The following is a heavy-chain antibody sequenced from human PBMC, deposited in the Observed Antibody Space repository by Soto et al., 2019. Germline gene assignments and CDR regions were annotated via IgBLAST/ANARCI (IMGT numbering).Heavy chain of an antibody. D-gene: IGHD3-16*01. Sequence: SAKVFCSASAGTFITCFISWLRRDAAEELVWMGATIPIFGGTNYAQTVKGRVTITTDKSKNTAYMQLNSLRSEDTAVYYCATALPSATFIGGLDHWGQGTMVTVYS. J-gene: IGHJ4*02. CDR2: TIPIFGGT. CDR1: AGTFITCF. V-gene: IGHV1-69*05. CDR3: ATALPSATFIGGLDH.